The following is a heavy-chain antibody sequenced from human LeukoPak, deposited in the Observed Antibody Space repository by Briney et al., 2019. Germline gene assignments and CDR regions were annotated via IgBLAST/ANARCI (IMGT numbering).Heavy chain of an antibody. CDR3: ARHGIWYFDP. CDR2: IHYSGST. D-gene: IGHD1-1*01. J-gene: IGHJ2*01. CDR1: GGSISSYY. V-gene: IGHV4-59*08. Sequence: TSETLSLTCTVSGGSISSYYWSWIRQPPGKGLEWIGYIHYSGSTNYKSSLKSRVTISVDTSKNRFSLKLSSVTAADTAVYYCARHGIWYFDPWGRGTLVTVSS.